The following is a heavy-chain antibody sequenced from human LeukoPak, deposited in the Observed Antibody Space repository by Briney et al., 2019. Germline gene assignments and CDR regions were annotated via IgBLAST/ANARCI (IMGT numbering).Heavy chain of an antibody. CDR2: MNPNSGNT. CDR3: ARGSIVGVPVDY. D-gene: IGHD1-26*01. Sequence: ASVKVSCKASGYTFTSYDINWVRQATGQGLEWMGWMNPNSGNTGYAQKFQGRVTMTRNTSISTAYMELSSLRSEDTAVYYCARGSIVGVPVDYWGQGTLVTVSS. CDR1: GYTFTSYD. V-gene: IGHV1-8*01. J-gene: IGHJ4*02.